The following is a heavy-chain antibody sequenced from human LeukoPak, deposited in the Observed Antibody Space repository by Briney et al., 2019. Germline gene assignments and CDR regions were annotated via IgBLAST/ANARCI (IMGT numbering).Heavy chain of an antibody. D-gene: IGHD3-3*01. V-gene: IGHV1-2*02. Sequence: ASVRVSCKASGYTFTDHYLNWVRQAPGQGPEWMGWINPNSGATNYAQKFQGRVTMTSDTSSSTAYMELSRLTFDDTAVYYCARDDFSNKNYQLDYWGQGTRVTVSS. CDR3: ARDDFSNKNYQLDY. CDR1: GYTFTDHY. J-gene: IGHJ4*02. CDR2: INPNSGAT.